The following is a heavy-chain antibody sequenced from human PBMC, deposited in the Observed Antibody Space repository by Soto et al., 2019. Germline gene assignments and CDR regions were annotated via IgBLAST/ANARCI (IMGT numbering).Heavy chain of an antibody. CDR3: ARVNQAAGTEDYYYGMDV. Sequence: GGSLRLSCAASGFTFSSYGMHWVRQAPGKGLEWVAVIWYDGSNKYYADSVKGRFTISRDNSKNTLYLQMNSLRAEDTAVYYCARVNQAAGTEDYYYGMDVWGQGTTVTVSS. V-gene: IGHV3-33*01. D-gene: IGHD6-13*01. CDR1: GFTFSSYG. CDR2: IWYDGSNK. J-gene: IGHJ6*02.